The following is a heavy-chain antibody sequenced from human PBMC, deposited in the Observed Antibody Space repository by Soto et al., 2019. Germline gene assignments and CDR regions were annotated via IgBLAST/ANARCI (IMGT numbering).Heavy chain of an antibody. V-gene: IGHV1-69*13. J-gene: IGHJ6*02. CDR2: IIPIFGTA. CDR3: ARDPARRATMVRGVISAYYYSGMDV. D-gene: IGHD3-10*01. Sequence: GASVKVSCKASGGTFSSYAISWVRQAPGQGLEWMGGIIPIFGTANYAQKFQGRVTITADESTSTAYMELSSLRSEDTAVYYCARDPARRATMVRGVISAYYYSGMDVWGQGTTVTVSS. CDR1: GGTFSSYA.